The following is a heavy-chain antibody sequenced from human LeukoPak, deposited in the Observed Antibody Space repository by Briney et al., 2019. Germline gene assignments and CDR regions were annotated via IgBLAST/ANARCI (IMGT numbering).Heavy chain of an antibody. CDR1: GFTFSSYA. Sequence: GRSLRLSCVASGFTFSSYAMHWVSQTPGKGLEYVSGINSNGGSTHYAKSVKDRFTNSRDNSKHTLYRQKGSLITGDMAVYHCARADAVTAESAFGYWGQGTLVTVSS. CDR3: ARADAVTAESAFGY. D-gene: IGHD2-21*02. CDR2: INSNGGST. J-gene: IGHJ4*02. V-gene: IGHV3-64*01.